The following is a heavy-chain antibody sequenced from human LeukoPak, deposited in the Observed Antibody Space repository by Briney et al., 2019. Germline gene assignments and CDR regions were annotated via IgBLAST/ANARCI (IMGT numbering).Heavy chain of an antibody. CDR3: ARVGRLGELSFLFDY. Sequence: ASVKVSCKASGYTFTSYYMHWVRQAPGQGLEWMGIINPSGGSTSYAQKFQGRVTMTRDTSTSTVYMELSSLRSEDTAVYYCARVGRLGELSFLFDYWGQGTLVTVSS. J-gene: IGHJ4*02. CDR2: INPSGGST. D-gene: IGHD3-16*02. CDR1: GYTFTSYY. V-gene: IGHV1-46*01.